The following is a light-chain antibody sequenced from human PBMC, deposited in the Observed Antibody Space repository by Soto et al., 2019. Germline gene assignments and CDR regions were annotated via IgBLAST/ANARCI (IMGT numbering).Light chain of an antibody. CDR2: DNN. J-gene: IGLJ2*01. Sequence: QSVLTQPTSVSAAPGQKVTISCSGSSSNIRNNYVSWYQQLPGTAPKLLIYDNNKRPSGIPDRFSGSKSGTSATLGITGLQTGDEADYYCGTWDSSLSAGGVFGGGTKLTVL. V-gene: IGLV1-51*01. CDR1: SSNIRNNY. CDR3: GTWDSSLSAGGV.